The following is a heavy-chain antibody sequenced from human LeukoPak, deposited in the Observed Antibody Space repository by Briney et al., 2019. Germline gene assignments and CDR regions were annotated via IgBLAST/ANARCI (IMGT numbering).Heavy chain of an antibody. CDR1: GFTFSSYA. V-gene: IGHV3-23*01. D-gene: IGHD3-3*01. CDR2: IIGSGGSA. Sequence: PGRSLRLSCAASGFTFSSYAMSWVRQAPGKGLEWVSAIIGSGGSAYSADSVKGRFTISRDNSKSTLYLQMNSLRVEDTAVYYCAKAPYDFWSGSIFDYWGQGTLVTVSS. J-gene: IGHJ4*02. CDR3: AKAPYDFWSGSIFDY.